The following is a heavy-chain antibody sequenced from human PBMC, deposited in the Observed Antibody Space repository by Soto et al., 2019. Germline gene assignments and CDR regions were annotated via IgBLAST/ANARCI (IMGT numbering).Heavy chain of an antibody. Sequence: EVQLVESGGGLVQPGGSLRLSCAASGFTFSSYSMNWVRQAPGKGLEWVSYISSSSSTIYYADSVKGRFTISRDNAKNSLDLQMNSLRAEDTAVYYCARGRGQVDSSRSRFDPWGQGTLVTVSS. D-gene: IGHD6-13*01. CDR2: ISSSSSTI. J-gene: IGHJ5*02. CDR3: ARGRGQVDSSRSRFDP. CDR1: GFTFSSYS. V-gene: IGHV3-48*01.